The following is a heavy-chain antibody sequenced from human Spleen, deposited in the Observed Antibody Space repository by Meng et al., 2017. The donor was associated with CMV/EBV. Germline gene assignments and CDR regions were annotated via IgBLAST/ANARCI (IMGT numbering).Heavy chain of an antibody. Sequence: SETLSLTCTVSGYSISSGYYWGWIRQPPGKGLEWIGSIYYSGSTYYNPSLKSRVTISVDTSKNQFSLKLSSVTAADTAVYYCAREIGLRFLEWPYYFDYWGQGTLVTVSS. D-gene: IGHD3-3*01. CDR1: GYSISSGYY. CDR3: AREIGLRFLEWPYYFDY. V-gene: IGHV4-38-2*02. J-gene: IGHJ4*02. CDR2: IYYSGST.